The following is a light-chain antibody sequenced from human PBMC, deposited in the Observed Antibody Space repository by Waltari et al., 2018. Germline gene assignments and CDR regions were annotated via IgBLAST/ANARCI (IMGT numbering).Light chain of an antibody. CDR1: QSFSTN. CDR2: GAS. J-gene: IGKJ2*01. Sequence: IVMTQSPATLSVSPGERATLSCRASQSFSTNLAWFQEKPGQAPRLLIFGASTRATGVPARFSGSGSGTYFTLVISSLQSEDFAVYYCQQYDKWLRYSFGQGTKLEIK. V-gene: IGKV3-15*01. CDR3: QQYDKWLRYS.